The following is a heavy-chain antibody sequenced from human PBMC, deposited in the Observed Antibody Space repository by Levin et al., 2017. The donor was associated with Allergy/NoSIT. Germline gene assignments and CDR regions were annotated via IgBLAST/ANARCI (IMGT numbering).Heavy chain of an antibody. D-gene: IGHD2-15*01. Sequence: HPGGSLRLSCAASGFTFSSLAMSWVRQAPGKGLEWVSAISASGDSAFYADSVKGRFSISRDNSKNTLYLQMNSLGAEDTAVYYCARSIIGLPGSRFFDYWGQGTLVTVSS. CDR3: ARSIIGLPGSRFFDY. J-gene: IGHJ4*02. CDR2: ISASGDSA. CDR1: GFTFSSLA. V-gene: IGHV3-23*01.